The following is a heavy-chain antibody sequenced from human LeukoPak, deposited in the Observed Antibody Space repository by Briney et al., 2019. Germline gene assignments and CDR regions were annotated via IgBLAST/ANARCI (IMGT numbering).Heavy chain of an antibody. CDR2: IIPIFGTA. Sequence: SVKVSCKASGGTFSSYAISWVRQAPGQGLEWMGGIIPIFGTANYAQKFQGRVTITADESTSTAYMELSSLRSEDTAMYYCARSRGSKSEWELEYNWFDPWGQGTLVTVSS. CDR3: ARSRGSKSEWELEYNWFDP. D-gene: IGHD1-26*01. CDR1: GGTFSSYA. V-gene: IGHV1-69*13. J-gene: IGHJ5*02.